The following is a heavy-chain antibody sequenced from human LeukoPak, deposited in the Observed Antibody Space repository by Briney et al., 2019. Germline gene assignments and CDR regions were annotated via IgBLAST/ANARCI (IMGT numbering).Heavy chain of an antibody. CDR2: ISGSGGST. D-gene: IGHD2-2*01. CDR1: GFTFRSYA. J-gene: IGHJ5*02. V-gene: IGHV3-23*01. CDR3: ATDLIVVVPAAAPS. Sequence: GGSLRLSCAASGFTFRSYAMSWVRQAPGKGLEWVSAISGSGGSTYYADSVKGRFTISRDNSKNTLYLQMNSLRAEDTAVYYCATDLIVVVPAAAPSWGQGTLVTVSS.